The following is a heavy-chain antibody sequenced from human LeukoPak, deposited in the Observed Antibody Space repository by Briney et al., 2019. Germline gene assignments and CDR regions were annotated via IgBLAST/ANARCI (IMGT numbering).Heavy chain of an antibody. D-gene: IGHD3-22*01. J-gene: IGHJ6*03. CDR2: ISGSGGST. CDR1: GFTFSSYA. CDR3: ARDNLGYYYDSSGYSDYYMDV. Sequence: GGSLRLSCAASGFTFSSYAMSWVRQAPGKGLEWVSAISGSGGSTYYADSVKGRLTISRDNSKNTLYLQMNSLRAEDTAVYYCARDNLGYYYDSSGYSDYYMDVWGKGTTVTVSS. V-gene: IGHV3-23*01.